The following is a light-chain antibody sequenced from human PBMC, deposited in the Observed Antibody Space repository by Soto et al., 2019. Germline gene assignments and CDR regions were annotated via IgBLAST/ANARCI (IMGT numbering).Light chain of an antibody. CDR3: GTWDSSLSAGV. V-gene: IGLV1-51*01. CDR2: DNN. Sequence: QSVLTQPPSVSAAPGQKVTISCSGCSSDIGNNYVFWYQQLPGTYPKLLIYDNNKRPSGIPDRFSCSKYGTSATLGITGLQTGDEADYYCGTWDSSLSAGVFGGGTKLTVL. J-gene: IGLJ2*01. CDR1: SSDIGNNY.